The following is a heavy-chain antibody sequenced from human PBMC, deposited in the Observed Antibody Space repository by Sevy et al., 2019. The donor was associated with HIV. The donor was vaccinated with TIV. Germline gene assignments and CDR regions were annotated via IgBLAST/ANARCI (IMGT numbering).Heavy chain of an antibody. V-gene: IGHV3-53*01. CDR3: ATEDVVLGEGNYYGMDV. CDR1: GLTVSSNY. Sequence: GESLKISCAVSGLTVSSNYMSWVRQAPGRGLECVSVIYSVGRTYYADSVRGRFTISRDNSKNTLYLQMNSLRAEDTAVYYCATEDVVLGEGNYYGMDVWSQGTTVTVSS. CDR2: IYSVGRT. J-gene: IGHJ6*02. D-gene: IGHD3-16*01.